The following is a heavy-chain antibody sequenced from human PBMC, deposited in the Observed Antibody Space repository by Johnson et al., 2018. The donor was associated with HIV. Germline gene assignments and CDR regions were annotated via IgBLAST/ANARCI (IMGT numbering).Heavy chain of an antibody. V-gene: IGHV3-66*02. J-gene: IGHJ3*02. D-gene: IGHD2-2*01. CDR2: IYSGGIT. CDR3: ARGGWLGYCSSTSCAKDAFDI. Sequence: VQLVESGGGLVQPGGSLRLSCAASGFTFSSYAMHWVRQAPGKGLGWVSIIYSGGITYYADSVKGRFTISRDNSKNTLYLKMNSLRHDDTAVYYCARGGWLGYCSSTSCAKDAFDIWGQGTIVTVSS. CDR1: GFTFSSYA.